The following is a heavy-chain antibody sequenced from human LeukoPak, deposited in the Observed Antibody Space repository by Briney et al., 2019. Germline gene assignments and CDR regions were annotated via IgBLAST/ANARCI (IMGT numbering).Heavy chain of an antibody. CDR3: ARDVYDSSGNFALFLDI. V-gene: IGHV1-18*01. CDR1: GYTFTSYG. CDR2: ISAYNGNT. J-gene: IGHJ3*02. Sequence: ASVKVSCKASGYTFTSYGISWVRQAPGQGLEWMGWISAYNGNTNYAQKLQGRVTMTTDTSTSTAYMELSSLRSEDTAVYYCARDVYDSSGNFALFLDIWGQGTMVTVSS. D-gene: IGHD3-22*01.